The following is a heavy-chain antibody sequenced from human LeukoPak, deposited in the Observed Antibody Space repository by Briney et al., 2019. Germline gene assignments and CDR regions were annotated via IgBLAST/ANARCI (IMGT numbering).Heavy chain of an antibody. J-gene: IGHJ6*03. D-gene: IGHD5-24*01. CDR3: AKDSSRWLPGYYYYMDV. CDR1: GFTFSSYS. Sequence: PGGSLRLSCAASGFTFSSYSMNWVRQAPGKGLEWVSSISSSSSYIYYADSVKGRFTISRDNSKNTLYLQMNSLRAEDTAVYYCAKDSSRWLPGYYYYMDVWGKGTTVTISS. CDR2: ISSSSSYI. V-gene: IGHV3-21*01.